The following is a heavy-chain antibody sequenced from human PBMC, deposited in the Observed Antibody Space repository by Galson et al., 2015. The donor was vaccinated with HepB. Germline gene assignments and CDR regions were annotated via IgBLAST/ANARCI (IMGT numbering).Heavy chain of an antibody. D-gene: IGHD6-13*01. CDR3: ARGVDSSSWYALHTLGCYLDY. CDR1: GGSISSYF. V-gene: IGHV4-59*01. Sequence: LSLTCTVSGGSISSYFRTWIRQPPGKGLEWIGYIYNSGSTNYNPSLKSRVTISADMSKNQFSLKLNSVSAADTAVYYCARGVDSSSWYALHTLGCYLDYWGQGSLVTVSS. CDR2: IYNSGST. J-gene: IGHJ4*02.